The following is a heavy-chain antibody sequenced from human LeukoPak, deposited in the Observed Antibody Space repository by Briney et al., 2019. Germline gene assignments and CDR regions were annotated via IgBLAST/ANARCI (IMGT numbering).Heavy chain of an antibody. V-gene: IGHV4-61*01. J-gene: IGHJ4*02. Sequence: SQTLSLTCTVSGDSISSGSYYWSWIRQPPGKGLEWIGSIYYSGSTNYNPSLKSRVTISVDTSKNQFSLKLSSVTAADTALYYCARENGYRYDYWGQGTLVTVSS. CDR1: GDSISSGSYY. CDR2: IYYSGST. CDR3: ARENGYRYDY. D-gene: IGHD5-18*01.